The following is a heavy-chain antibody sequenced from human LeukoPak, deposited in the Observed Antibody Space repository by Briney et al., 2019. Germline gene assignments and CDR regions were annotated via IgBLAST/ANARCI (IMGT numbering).Heavy chain of an antibody. D-gene: IGHD1-26*01. Sequence: SVKVSCKASGGTFISYAISWVRQAPGQGLEWMGGITPIFGTANYAQKFQGRVTITTDESTSTAYMELSSLRSEDTAVYYCARGGIGVYYYYMDVWGKGTTVTVSS. J-gene: IGHJ6*03. CDR2: ITPIFGTA. CDR3: ARGGIGVYYYYMDV. V-gene: IGHV1-69*05. CDR1: GGTFISYA.